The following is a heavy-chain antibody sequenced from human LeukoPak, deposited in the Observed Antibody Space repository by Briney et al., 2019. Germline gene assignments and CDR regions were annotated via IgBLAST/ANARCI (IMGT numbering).Heavy chain of an antibody. CDR2: MNPNSGNT. CDR1: GYTFTSYD. V-gene: IGHV1-8*03. D-gene: IGHD1-14*01. CDR3: ARGLETTRYYYYMDV. J-gene: IGHJ6*03. Sequence: GASVKVSCKASGYTFTSYDINWVRQATGQGLEWMGWMNPNSGNTGYAQKFQGRVTITRNTSISTAYMELSSLRSEDTAVYYCARGLETTRYYYYMDVWGKGTTVTVSS.